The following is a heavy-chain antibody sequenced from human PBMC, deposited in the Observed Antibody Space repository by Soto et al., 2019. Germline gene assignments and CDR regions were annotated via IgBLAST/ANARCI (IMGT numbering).Heavy chain of an antibody. CDR3: RRSSRYSTDV. D-gene: IGHD6-19*01. Sequence: QLQLQESGPGLVKPSETLSLTCTVSGASIRSGAYWGWIRQPPGKGLEWIGSIYSIGNTYYNPSLNSVATRTADTSKTPFSLNLISVTAADTAVYYCRRSSRYSTDVWGQGITVTVSS. J-gene: IGHJ6*02. CDR2: IYSIGNT. CDR1: GASIRSGAY. V-gene: IGHV4-39*01.